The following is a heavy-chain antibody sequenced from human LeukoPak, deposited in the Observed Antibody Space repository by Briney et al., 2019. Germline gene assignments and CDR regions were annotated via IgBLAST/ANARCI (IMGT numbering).Heavy chain of an antibody. Sequence: SQTLSLTCAISGDSVSSNSAAWNWLRQSPSRGLEWLGRTYYRSKWYNDYAVSVKSRITINPDTSKNQFSLQLSSVTPEDTAVYYCARAIAAAGTNWFDPWGQGTLVTVSS. CDR2: TYYRSKWYN. CDR3: ARAIAAAGTNWFDP. CDR1: GDSVSSNSAA. J-gene: IGHJ5*02. D-gene: IGHD6-13*01. V-gene: IGHV6-1*01.